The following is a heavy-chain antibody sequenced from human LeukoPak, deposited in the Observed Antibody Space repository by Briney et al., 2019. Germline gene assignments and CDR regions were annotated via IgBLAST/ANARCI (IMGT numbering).Heavy chain of an antibody. CDR2: IDTDGSIT. J-gene: IGHJ4*02. CDR1: GYTFSSYW. CDR3: ARAYSPPITMAVEAPDY. D-gene: IGHD3-22*01. V-gene: IGHV3-74*01. Sequence: GGSLRLSCAASGYTFSSYWMHWVRQAPGKGLVWVSRIDTDGSITSYADSVKGRFTISRDNAKNTLYLQMNSLRAEDTALYYCARAYSPPITMAVEAPDYWGQGTLVIVSS.